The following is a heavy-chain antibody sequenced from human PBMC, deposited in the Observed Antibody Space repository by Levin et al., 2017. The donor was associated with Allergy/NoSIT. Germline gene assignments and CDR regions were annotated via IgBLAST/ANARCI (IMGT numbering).Heavy chain of an antibody. CDR1: GGSFSGSY. J-gene: IGHJ4*02. CDR3: ARGGIHGDYPLFDY. CDR2: INHSGST. V-gene: IGHV4-34*01. Sequence: HSQTLSLPCAVYGGSFSGSYWSWLRQPPGKGLEWIGEINHSGSTNYNPSLKSRVTISVDTSKNQFSLKLSSVTAADTAVYYCARGGIHGDYPLFDYWGQGTLVTVSS. D-gene: IGHD4-17*01.